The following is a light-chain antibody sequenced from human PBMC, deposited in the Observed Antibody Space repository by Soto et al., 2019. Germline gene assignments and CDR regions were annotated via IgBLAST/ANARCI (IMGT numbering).Light chain of an antibody. V-gene: IGKV3-15*01. CDR1: ESVSSH. CDR2: GAS. Sequence: ERVMTQSPATLSVSPGERATLSSRASESVSSHLAWYQQKPGLAPRLLIYGASTRATGVPARFIGSGSGTEFTLTISSLQSEDFAIYYCQHYNNWPHTFGQGTKLEIK. J-gene: IGKJ2*01. CDR3: QHYNNWPHT.